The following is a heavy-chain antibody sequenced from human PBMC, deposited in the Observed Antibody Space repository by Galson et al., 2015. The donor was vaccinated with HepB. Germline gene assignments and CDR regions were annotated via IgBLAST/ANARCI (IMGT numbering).Heavy chain of an antibody. D-gene: IGHD1-26*01. CDR1: GYTFTSYD. J-gene: IGHJ6*02. V-gene: IGHV1-18*04. CDR3: ARGGGSSARGMDV. Sequence: SVKVSCKASGYTFTSYDVSWVRQAPGQGLEWMGWISGNNGDTNYAQKLRSRVTVTTDTSTSTAYMELRSLRSDDTAVYYCARGGGSSARGMDVWGQGTTVTVSS. CDR2: ISGNNGDT.